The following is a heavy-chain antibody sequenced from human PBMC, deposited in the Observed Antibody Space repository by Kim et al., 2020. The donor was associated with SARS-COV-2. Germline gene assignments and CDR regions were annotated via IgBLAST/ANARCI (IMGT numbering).Heavy chain of an antibody. CDR3: ARGLINYYDRSGYERSGFDP. V-gene: IGHV4-31*03. J-gene: IGHJ5*02. Sequence: SETLSLTCTVSGCSISSGGYYWSWIRQHPGKGLEWIGYIYYSGSTYYNPSLKSRVTISVDTSKNQFSLKLSSVTAADTAVYYCARGLINYYDRSGYERSGFDPWGQGTLVTVSS. D-gene: IGHD3-22*01. CDR2: IYYSGST. CDR1: GCSISSGGYY.